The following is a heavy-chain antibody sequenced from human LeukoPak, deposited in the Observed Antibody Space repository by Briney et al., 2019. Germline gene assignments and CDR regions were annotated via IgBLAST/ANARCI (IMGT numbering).Heavy chain of an antibody. Sequence: SETLSLTCAVSGYSISSGYYWGWIRQSPGKGLEWIGSLYHSGNTYYNPSLKSRVTISVDTSMNQFSMKLRSVTAADTAVYYCLAISSWYYFDYWGQGALVTVSS. J-gene: IGHJ4*02. CDR3: LAISSWYYFDY. V-gene: IGHV4-38-2*01. CDR1: GYSISSGYY. D-gene: IGHD6-13*01. CDR2: LYHSGNT.